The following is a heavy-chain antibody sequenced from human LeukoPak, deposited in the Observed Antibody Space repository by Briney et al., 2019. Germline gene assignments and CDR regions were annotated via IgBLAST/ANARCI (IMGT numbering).Heavy chain of an antibody. CDR2: IYTSGST. Sequence: KPSETLSLTCTVSGGSISSYYWSWIRQPAGKGLEWIGRIYTSGSTNYNPSLKSRVTMSVDTSKNQFSLKLSSVTAADTAVYYCARGLSNSRRTLLGLDYWGQGTLVTVSS. CDR1: GGSISSYY. J-gene: IGHJ4*02. CDR3: ARGLSNSRRTLLGLDY. D-gene: IGHD3-16*01. V-gene: IGHV4-4*07.